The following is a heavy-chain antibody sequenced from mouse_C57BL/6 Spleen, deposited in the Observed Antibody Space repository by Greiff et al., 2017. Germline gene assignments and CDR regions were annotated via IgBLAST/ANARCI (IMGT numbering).Heavy chain of an antibody. Sequence: EVQLVESGPGLAKPSQTLSLTCSVTGYSITSDYWNWIRKFPGNKLEYMGYISYSGSTYSNPSLKSRISITRDKSKNQYYLQLNSVTTEYTATYYCARSLSDGYDWYFDVWGTGTTVTVSS. V-gene: IGHV3-8*01. D-gene: IGHD2-3*01. J-gene: IGHJ1*03. CDR1: GYSITSDY. CDR3: ARSLSDGYDWYFDV. CDR2: ISYSGST.